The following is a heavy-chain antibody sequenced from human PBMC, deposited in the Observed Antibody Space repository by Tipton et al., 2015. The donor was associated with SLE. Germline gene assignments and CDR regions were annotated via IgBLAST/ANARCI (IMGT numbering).Heavy chain of an antibody. CDR1: GFTFSDYG. D-gene: IGHD2-15*01. CDR3: AKGPRYCSGGSCYLDS. J-gene: IGHJ4*02. CDR2: IRYDGTIQ. Sequence: GSLRLSCAASGFTFSDYGMHWVRQAPGKGLDRVAFIRYDGTIQNYADSVKGRFSISRDNSENTLYLEMNGLRAEDTGVYYCAKGPRYCSGGSCYLDSWGQGTLVTVSS. V-gene: IGHV3-30*02.